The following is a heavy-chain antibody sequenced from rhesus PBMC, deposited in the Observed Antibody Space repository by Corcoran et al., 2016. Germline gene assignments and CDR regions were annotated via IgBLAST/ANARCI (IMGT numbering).Heavy chain of an antibody. D-gene: IGHD6-13*01. CDR3: ARHRSAGNYFDY. Sequence: QVQLQESGPELVKPSETLSLTCPVSGVSISSNYWSWIRQPPGKGLEWIGYIGGSSGSTNYNPSLKSRVTISTDTSKNQFSLKLSSVTAADTAVYYCARHRSAGNYFDYWGQGVLVTVSS. CDR2: IGGSSGST. V-gene: IGHV4-165*01. J-gene: IGHJ4*01. CDR1: GVSISSNY.